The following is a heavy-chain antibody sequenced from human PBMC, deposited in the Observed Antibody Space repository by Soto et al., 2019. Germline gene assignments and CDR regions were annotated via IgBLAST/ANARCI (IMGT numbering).Heavy chain of an antibody. D-gene: IGHD5-18*01. V-gene: IGHV3-30*18. CDR1: GFTFSRYG. Sequence: PGGSLRLSCAASGFTFSRYGMHWVRQAPGKGLEWMALISYVGSKTYYADSVRGRFTISRDNSKNTLYLQMSSLRVEDTAVYYCAKVRLRNYSLGYVFDSWGQGTLVTVSS. J-gene: IGHJ4*02. CDR2: ISYVGSKT. CDR3: AKVRLRNYSLGYVFDS.